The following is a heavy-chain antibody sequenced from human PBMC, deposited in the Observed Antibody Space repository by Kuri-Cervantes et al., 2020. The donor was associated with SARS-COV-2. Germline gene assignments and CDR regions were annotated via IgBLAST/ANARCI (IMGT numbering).Heavy chain of an antibody. J-gene: IGHJ6*02. CDR1: GFTFSSYW. CDR2: IWYDGSNK. Sequence: GGSLTLSCAASGFTFSSYWMSWVRQAPGKGLEWVAVIWYDGSNKYYADSVKGRFTISRDNAKNSLYLQMNSLRAEDTAVYYCARENSGYDFYYYGMDVWGQGTTVTVSS. V-gene: IGHV3-33*08. D-gene: IGHD5-12*01. CDR3: ARENSGYDFYYYGMDV.